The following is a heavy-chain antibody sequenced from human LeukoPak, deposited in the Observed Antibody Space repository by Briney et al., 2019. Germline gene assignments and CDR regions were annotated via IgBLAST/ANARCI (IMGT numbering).Heavy chain of an antibody. J-gene: IGHJ5*02. Sequence: SQTLSLTCAVSGDSISSGDYSWSWIRQPSGKGLEWIGYIYYSGITNYNPSLKSRVTISVDTSKNQFSLKLSSVTAADTAVYYCARDYGREWFDPWGQGTLVTVSS. D-gene: IGHD1-26*01. CDR2: IYYSGIT. CDR1: GDSISSGDYS. V-gene: IGHV4-30-4*07. CDR3: ARDYGREWFDP.